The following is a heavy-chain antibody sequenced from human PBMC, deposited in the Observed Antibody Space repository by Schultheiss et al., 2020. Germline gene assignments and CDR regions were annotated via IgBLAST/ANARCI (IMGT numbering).Heavy chain of an antibody. CDR3: AKDVIPYDAFDI. D-gene: IGHD2/OR15-2a*01. V-gene: IGHV3-23*01. CDR2: ISGSGDTA. J-gene: IGHJ3*02. Sequence: GGSLRLSCAASGLIFSSFAMSWVRQAPGKGLEWVSGISGSGDTAYYAASVRGRFTISRDNSKNTLYLQMSSLRAEDTAIYYCAKDVIPYDAFDIWGQGTTVTVSS. CDR1: GLIFSSFA.